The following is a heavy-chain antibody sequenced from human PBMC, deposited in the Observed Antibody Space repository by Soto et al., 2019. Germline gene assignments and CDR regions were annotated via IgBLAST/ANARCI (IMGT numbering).Heavy chain of an antibody. Sequence: PGGSLRLSCAASGFTFRSYAMSWVRQAPGKGLEWVSAISGSGGSTYYADSVKGRFTISRDNSKNTLYLQMNSLRAEDTAVYYCAKYSSSIRLTHFDYWGQGTLVTVSS. J-gene: IGHJ4*02. CDR1: GFTFRSYA. CDR3: AKYSSSIRLTHFDY. CDR2: ISGSGGST. D-gene: IGHD6-6*01. V-gene: IGHV3-23*01.